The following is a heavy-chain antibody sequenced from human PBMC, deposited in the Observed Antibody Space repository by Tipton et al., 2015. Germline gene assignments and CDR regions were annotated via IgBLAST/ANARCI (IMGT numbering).Heavy chain of an antibody. J-gene: IGHJ4*02. CDR1: GFTFRSFG. D-gene: IGHD1-14*01. Sequence: SLRLSCVASGFTFRSFGIHWVRQAPGKGLEWVALISYDGSNKYYADSVKGRFTISRDDSKNTLYLQMNSLRAEDTAVYYCARDRVPEYYSDYWGQGTLVTVSS. V-gene: IGHV3-30*03. CDR3: ARDRVPEYYSDY. CDR2: ISYDGSNK.